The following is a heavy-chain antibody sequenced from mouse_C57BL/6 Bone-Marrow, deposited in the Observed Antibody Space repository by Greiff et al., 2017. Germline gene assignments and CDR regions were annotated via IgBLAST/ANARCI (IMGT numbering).Heavy chain of an antibody. J-gene: IGHJ3*01. CDR1: GYTFTSYW. CDR2: IHPNSGST. D-gene: IGHD2-4*01. CDR3: ARICYDPPGFAY. Sequence: QVQLQQPGAELVKPGASVKLSCKASGYTFTSYWMHWVKQRPGQGLEWIGMIHPNSGSTNYNEKFKSKATLTVDKSSSTAYMQLSSLTSEDSAVYYCARICYDPPGFAYWRQGTLVTVSA. V-gene: IGHV1-64*01.